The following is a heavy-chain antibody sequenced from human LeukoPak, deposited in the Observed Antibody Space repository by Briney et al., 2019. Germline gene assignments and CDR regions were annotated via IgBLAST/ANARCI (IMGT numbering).Heavy chain of an antibody. CDR3: AREEGIAARRSDYYYYMDV. D-gene: IGHD6-6*01. CDR2: IKQDGSEK. CDR1: GFTLSSYW. J-gene: IGHJ6*03. Sequence: AGGSLRLSCAASGFTLSSYWMSWVRQAPGKGLEWVANIKQDGSEKYYVDSVKGRFTISRDNAKNSLYLQMNSLRAEDTAVYYCAREEGIAARRSDYYYYMDVWGKGTTVTVSS. V-gene: IGHV3-7*01.